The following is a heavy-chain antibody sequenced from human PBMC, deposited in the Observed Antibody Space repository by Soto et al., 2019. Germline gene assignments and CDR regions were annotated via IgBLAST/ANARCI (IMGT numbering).Heavy chain of an antibody. CDR2: ISSSSSYI. J-gene: IGHJ4*02. CDR1: GFTFSSYS. CDR3: AREGGGYDYKQFPY. D-gene: IGHD5-12*01. V-gene: IGHV3-21*01. Sequence: GGSLRLSCAASGFTFSSYSMNWVRQAPGKGLEWVSSISSSSSYIYYADSVKGRFTISRDNAKNSLYLQMNSLRAEDTAVYYCAREGGGYDYKQFPYWGQGTLVTVSS.